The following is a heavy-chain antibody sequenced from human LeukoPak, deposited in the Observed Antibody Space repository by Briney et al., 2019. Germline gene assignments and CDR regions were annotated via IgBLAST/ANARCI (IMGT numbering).Heavy chain of an antibody. V-gene: IGHV1-69*01. J-gene: IGHJ4*02. CDR2: IIPIFGTA. D-gene: IGHD1-26*01. CDR3: ARDRRWELWD. Sequence: GGSLRLSCAASGFTFSSYAISWVRQAPGQGLEWMGGIIPIFGTANYAQKFQGRVTITADESTSTAYMELSSLRSEDTAVYYCARDRRWELWDWGQGTLVTVSS. CDR1: GFTFSSYA.